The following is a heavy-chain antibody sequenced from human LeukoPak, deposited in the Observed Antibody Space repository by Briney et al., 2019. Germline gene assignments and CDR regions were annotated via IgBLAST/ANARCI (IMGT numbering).Heavy chain of an antibody. CDR3: ASRGGSPEFDY. CDR1: GGTFSSYA. Sequence: AASVKVSCKASGGTFSSYAISWVRQAPGQGLEWMGGIIPIFGTANYAQKFQGRVTITTDESTSTAYMELSSLRSEDTAVYYCASRGGSPEFDYWGQGTLVTVSS. D-gene: IGHD1-14*01. J-gene: IGHJ4*02. V-gene: IGHV1-69*05. CDR2: IIPIFGTA.